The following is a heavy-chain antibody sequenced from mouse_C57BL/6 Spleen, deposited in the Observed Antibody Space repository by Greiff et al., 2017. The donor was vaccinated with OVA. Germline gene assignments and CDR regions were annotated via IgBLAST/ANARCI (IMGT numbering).Heavy chain of an antibody. D-gene: IGHD2-4*01. CDR3: ARYSGNYYDYEDYFDY. CDR1: GYTFTGYW. Sequence: VQLQQSGAELMKPGASVKLSCKATGYTFTGYWIEWVKQRPGHGLEWIGEILPGSGSTNYNEKFKGKATFTADTSSNTAYMQLSSLTTEDSAIYYCARYSGNYYDYEDYFDYWGKGTTLTVYS. J-gene: IGHJ2*01. V-gene: IGHV1-9*01. CDR2: ILPGSGST.